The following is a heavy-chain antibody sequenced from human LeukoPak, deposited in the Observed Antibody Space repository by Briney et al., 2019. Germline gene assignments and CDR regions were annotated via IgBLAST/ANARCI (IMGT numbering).Heavy chain of an antibody. CDR1: GYTLTSYG. CDR3: ATPYGSGTGEAFDI. CDR2: ISAYNGNT. V-gene: IGHV1-18*01. Sequence: ASVKVSCKASGYTLTSYGISWVRQAPGQGLEWMGWISAYNGNTNYAQKLQGRVTMTTDTSTSTAYMELRSLRSDDTAVYYCATPYGSGTGEAFDIWGQGTMVTVSS. J-gene: IGHJ3*02. D-gene: IGHD3-10*01.